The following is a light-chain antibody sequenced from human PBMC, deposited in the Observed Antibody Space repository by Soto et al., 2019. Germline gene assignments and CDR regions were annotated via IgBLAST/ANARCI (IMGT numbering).Light chain of an antibody. CDR1: ESVSTN. J-gene: IGKJ1*01. V-gene: IGKV3-15*01. CDR3: QQYSIWRT. CDR2: GAS. Sequence: IEMTHSPATLSLAPRQSVTLSLSARESVSTNLAWYQQKAGQAPRLLIYGASTRATGIPARFSGSGSGTEFTLTISGLQSEDFAVYYCQQYSIWRTFGRGTKV.